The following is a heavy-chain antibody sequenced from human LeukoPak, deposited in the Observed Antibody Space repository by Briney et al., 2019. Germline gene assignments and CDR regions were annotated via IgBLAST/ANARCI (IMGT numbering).Heavy chain of an antibody. CDR1: GGSISSGGYY. CDR3: ASGIAAAGSGRFDY. J-gene: IGHJ4*02. CDR2: IYYSGST. V-gene: IGHV4-31*03. Sequence: SQTLSLTCTVSGGSISSGGYYWSWIRQHPGKGLEWIGYIYYSGSTYYNPSLKSRVTISVDTSKSQFSLKLSSVTAADTAVYYCASGIAAAGSGRFDYWGQGTLVTVSS. D-gene: IGHD6-13*01.